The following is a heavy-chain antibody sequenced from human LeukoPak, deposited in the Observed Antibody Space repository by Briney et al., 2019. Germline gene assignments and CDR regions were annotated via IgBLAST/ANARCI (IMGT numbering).Heavy chain of an antibody. Sequence: GGSLRLSCAASGFTFSSYSMNWVRQAPGKGLEWVSSISSSSYIYYADSVKGRFTISRDNAKNSLSLQMNSLRDEDTAVYYCARDMTGGDYWGQGTLVTVSS. D-gene: IGHD1-26*01. J-gene: IGHJ4*02. CDR3: ARDMTGGDY. CDR2: ISSSSYI. CDR1: GFTFSSYS. V-gene: IGHV3-21*01.